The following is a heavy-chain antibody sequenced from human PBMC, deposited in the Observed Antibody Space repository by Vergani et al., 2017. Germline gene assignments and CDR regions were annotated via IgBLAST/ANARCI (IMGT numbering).Heavy chain of an antibody. Sequence: QVQLVESGGGVVQPGGSLRLSCAASGFTFNSYGMHWVRQAPGKGLEGVASIRSDESRRYYGDSMEGPFTISRDKSKNTLYLQMKSLRPEDTAVYYCAKEGGGYCSGGTCYPEYWGQGTLVIVSS. CDR1: GFTFNSYG. D-gene: IGHD2-15*01. J-gene: IGHJ4*02. CDR2: IRSDESRR. V-gene: IGHV3-30*02. CDR3: AKEGGGYCSGGTCYPEY.